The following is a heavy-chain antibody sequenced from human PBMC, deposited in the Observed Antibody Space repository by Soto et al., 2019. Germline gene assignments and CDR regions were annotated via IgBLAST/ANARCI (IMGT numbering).Heavy chain of an antibody. CDR2: MNPNSGNT. V-gene: IGHV1-8*01. D-gene: IGHD3-9*01. CDR1: GYTFTSYD. CDR3: ARVLRHILAPPSYFFDY. Sequence: ASVKVACKASGYTFTSYDINWVRQATGQGLEWMGWMNPNSGNTGYAQKFQGRVTMTRNTSISTAYMELSSLRSEDTAVYYCARVLRHILAPPSYFFDYWGQGTLVTVSS. J-gene: IGHJ4*02.